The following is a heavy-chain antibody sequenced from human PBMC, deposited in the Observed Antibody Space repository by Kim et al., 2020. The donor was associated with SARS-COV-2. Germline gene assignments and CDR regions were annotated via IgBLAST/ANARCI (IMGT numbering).Heavy chain of an antibody. CDR1: GNSVSSGVYY. J-gene: IGHJ4*02. Sequence: SETLSLICTVSGNSVSSGVYYWSWIRQPPGKGLEWIGHIYDSGSTNYNPSLRSRVTISLDTSNNQFSLRLSSVTPADTALYYCARVGRAGNTGYQFDYWGQGTLVTVSS. V-gene: IGHV4-61*08. D-gene: IGHD3-9*01. CDR2: IYDSGST. CDR3: ARVGRAGNTGYQFDY.